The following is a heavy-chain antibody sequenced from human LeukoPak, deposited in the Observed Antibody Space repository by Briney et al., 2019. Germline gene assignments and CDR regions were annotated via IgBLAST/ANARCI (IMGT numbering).Heavy chain of an antibody. CDR1: GDSISSSYY. J-gene: IGHJ4*02. Sequence: SETLSLTCYVSGDSISSSYYWGWIRQPPGKGLEWIGSISHSGSTNYNPSLKSRVTISVDTSKNQFSLKLSSVTAADTAVYYCARVKVYSGYDYLDYWGQGTLVTVSS. D-gene: IGHD5-12*01. V-gene: IGHV4-38-2*02. CDR2: ISHSGST. CDR3: ARVKVYSGYDYLDY.